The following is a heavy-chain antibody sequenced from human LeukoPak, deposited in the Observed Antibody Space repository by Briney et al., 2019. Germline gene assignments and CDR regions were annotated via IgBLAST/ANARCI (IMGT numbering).Heavy chain of an antibody. J-gene: IGHJ4*02. CDR3: ARDLKWGIVGGYYFDY. CDR2: INPNSGGT. Sequence: ASVNVSCKASGYIFTGYYMHWVRQAPGQGLEWMGWINPNSGGTNYAQKFQGRVTMTRDTSISTAYMELSRLRSDDTAVYYCARDLKWGIVGGYYFDYWGQGTLVTVSS. V-gene: IGHV1-2*02. CDR1: GYIFTGYY. D-gene: IGHD1-26*01.